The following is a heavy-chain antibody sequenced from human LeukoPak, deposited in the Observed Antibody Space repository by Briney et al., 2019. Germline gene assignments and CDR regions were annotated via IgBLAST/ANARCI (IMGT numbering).Heavy chain of an antibody. CDR3: ARDSDTLIVGTFDY. CDR2: INPNSGGT. Sequence: ASVKVSCKASGYTFTGYYMHWVRQAPGQGLEWMGWINPNSGGTNYAQKFQGRVTMTRDTSISTAYMELSRLRSDDTAVYYCARDSDTLIVGTFDYWGQGTLVTVSP. CDR1: GYTFTGYY. V-gene: IGHV1-2*02. J-gene: IGHJ4*02. D-gene: IGHD1-26*01.